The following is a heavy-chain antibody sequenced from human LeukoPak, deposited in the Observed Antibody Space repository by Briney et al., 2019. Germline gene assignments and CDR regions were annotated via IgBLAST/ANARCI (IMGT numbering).Heavy chain of an antibody. J-gene: IGHJ4*02. D-gene: IGHD2-2*01. Sequence: GGSLRLSCAASGFTFSSYSMNWVRQAPGKGLEWVSSISSSSSYIYYADSVKGRFTISRDNAKNSLYLQMNSLRAEDTAVYYCARGAVVPYCSSTSCRAYYFDYWGQETLVTVSS. CDR1: GFTFSSYS. V-gene: IGHV3-21*01. CDR2: ISSSSSYI. CDR3: ARGAVVPYCSSTSCRAYYFDY.